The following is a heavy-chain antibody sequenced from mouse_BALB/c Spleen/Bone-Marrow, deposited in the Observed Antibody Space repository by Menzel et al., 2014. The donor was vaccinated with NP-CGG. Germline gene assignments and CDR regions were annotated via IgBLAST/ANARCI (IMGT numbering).Heavy chain of an antibody. Sequence: VQRVESGPELVKPGASVRISCKASGYTFTAYYIHWVKQRPGQGLEWIGWIYPGNLNTKYNEKFKGKATLTADKSSSTAYMQLSSLTSEDSAVYFCTRDAMDYWGQGTSATVPS. CDR2: IYPGNLNT. J-gene: IGHJ4*01. CDR1: GYTFTAYY. CDR3: TRDAMDY. V-gene: IGHV1S56*01.